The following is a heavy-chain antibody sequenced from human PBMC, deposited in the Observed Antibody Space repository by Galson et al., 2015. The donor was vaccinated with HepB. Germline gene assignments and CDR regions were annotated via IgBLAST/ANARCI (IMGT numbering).Heavy chain of an antibody. CDR2: INPSGGST. CDR1: GYTSTSYY. D-gene: IGHD3-22*01. Sequence: SVKVSCKASGYTSTSYYMHWVRQAPGQGLEWMGIINPSGGSTSYAQKFQGRVTMTRDTSTSTVYMELSSLRSEDTAVYYCARDYYYDSSGYFPPDYWGQGTLVTVSS. J-gene: IGHJ4*02. CDR3: ARDYYYDSSGYFPPDY. V-gene: IGHV1-46*03.